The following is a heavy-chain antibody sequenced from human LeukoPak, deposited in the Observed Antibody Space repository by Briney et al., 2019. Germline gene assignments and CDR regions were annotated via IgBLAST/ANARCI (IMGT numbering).Heavy chain of an antibody. V-gene: IGHV3-23*01. D-gene: IGHD6-19*01. Sequence: GGSLRLSCAASGFTFSSYAMSWVRQAPGKGLEWVAAISGSGGSTYYADSVKGRFTISRDNSKNTLYLQMNSLRAEDTAVYYCAKHPYRSGWSPFDYWGQGPLVTVSS. CDR2: ISGSGGST. J-gene: IGHJ4*02. CDR1: GFTFSSYA. CDR3: AKHPYRSGWSPFDY.